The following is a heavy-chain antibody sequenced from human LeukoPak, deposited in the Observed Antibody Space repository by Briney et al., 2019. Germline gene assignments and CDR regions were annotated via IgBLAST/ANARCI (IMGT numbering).Heavy chain of an antibody. CDR3: ARRRVTDYSYAFDI. Sequence: SETLSLTCAVSGYSISSGHYWGWIRQPPGKGLEWIGSIYHSGSTYYNPSLKSRVTISVDTFKNQFSLKLSSVTAADTAVYYCARRRVTDYSYAFDIWGQGTMVTVSS. CDR2: IYHSGST. V-gene: IGHV4-38-2*01. D-gene: IGHD2-21*02. CDR1: GYSISSGHY. J-gene: IGHJ3*02.